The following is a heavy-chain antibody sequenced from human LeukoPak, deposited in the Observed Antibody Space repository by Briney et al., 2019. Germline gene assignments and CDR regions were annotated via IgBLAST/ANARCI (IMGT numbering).Heavy chain of an antibody. J-gene: IGHJ4*02. CDR1: GGSINNYY. Sequence: KPSETLSLTCSVSGGSINNYYWNWIRQPPGKGLEWIGYIYHSGSTYYNPSLKSRVTISVDRSKNQFSLRLTSVTAADTAVYYCARLSSRSYFDYWGQGTLVTVSS. CDR2: IYHSGST. V-gene: IGHV4-59*01. CDR3: ARLSSRSYFDY. D-gene: IGHD6-13*01.